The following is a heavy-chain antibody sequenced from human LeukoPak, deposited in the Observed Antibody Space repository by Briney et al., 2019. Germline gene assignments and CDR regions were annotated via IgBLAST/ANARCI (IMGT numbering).Heavy chain of an antibody. Sequence: GGSLRLSCAASGFTFSSYGMHWVRQAPGKGLEWVAVISYDGSNKYYADSVKGRFTISRDNSKNTLYLQMNSLRAEDTAVYYCARGSSWYSFDYWGQGTLVTVSS. CDR2: ISYDGSNK. CDR3: ARGSSWYSFDY. V-gene: IGHV3-30*03. CDR1: GFTFSSYG. J-gene: IGHJ4*02. D-gene: IGHD6-13*01.